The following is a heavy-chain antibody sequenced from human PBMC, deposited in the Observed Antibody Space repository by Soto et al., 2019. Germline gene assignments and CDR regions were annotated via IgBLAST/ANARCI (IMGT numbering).Heavy chain of an antibody. D-gene: IGHD5-18*01. J-gene: IGHJ4*02. CDR3: ARDGSSRGLWLGPDY. CDR2: ISDDGTNK. Sequence: GGSLRLSCAASGFTFSAYAMHCVRQAPGKGLEWVAVISDDGTNKHYADSVRGRFTISRDNSKNTLYVQMNSLRAEDTAFYYCARDGSSRGLWLGPDYWGQGTQVTVSS. CDR1: GFTFSAYA. V-gene: IGHV3-30-3*01.